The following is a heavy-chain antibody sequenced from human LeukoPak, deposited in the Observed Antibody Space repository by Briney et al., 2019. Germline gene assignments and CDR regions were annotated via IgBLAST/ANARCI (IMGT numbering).Heavy chain of an antibody. CDR3: AKIRGRDDWYYFDY. CDR2: ISSSGSTI. Sequence: GGSLRLSCAASGFTFSSYEMNWVRQAPGKGLEWVSYISSSGSTIYYADSVKGRFTISRDNSKNTFYLQMNSLRAEDMAVYYCAKIRGRDDWYYFDYWGQGTLVTVSS. CDR1: GFTFSSYE. J-gene: IGHJ4*02. V-gene: IGHV3-48*03. D-gene: IGHD5-24*01.